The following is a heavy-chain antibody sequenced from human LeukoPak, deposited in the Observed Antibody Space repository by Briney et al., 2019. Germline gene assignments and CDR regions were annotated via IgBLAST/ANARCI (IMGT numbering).Heavy chain of an antibody. CDR1: GGSIGSNNYY. CDR3: ARVFDGSGSYYNSYYYYYYMDV. J-gene: IGHJ6*03. Sequence: SETLSLTCTVSGGSIGSNNYYWGWIRQPPGKGLEWIGSIYYRGSTYYNPSLKSRVTISVDTSKNQFSLKLSSVTAADTAVYYCARVFDGSGSYYNSYYYYYYMDVWGKGTTVTISS. D-gene: IGHD3-10*01. V-gene: IGHV4-39*07. CDR2: IYYRGST.